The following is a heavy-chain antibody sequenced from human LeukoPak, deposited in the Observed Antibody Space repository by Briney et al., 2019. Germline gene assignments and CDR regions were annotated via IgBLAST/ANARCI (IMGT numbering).Heavy chain of an antibody. CDR2: INPSGGST. CDR1: GGTFSSYA. D-gene: IGHD2-15*01. J-gene: IGHJ6*03. V-gene: IGHV1-69*11. Sequence: GASVKVSCKASGGTFSSYAISWVRQAPGQGLEWMGIINPSGGSTSYAQKFQGRVTITADESTSTAYMELSSLRSEDTAVYYCARFRAAYNYYYYYMDVWGKGTTVTVSS. CDR3: ARFRAAYNYYYYYMDV.